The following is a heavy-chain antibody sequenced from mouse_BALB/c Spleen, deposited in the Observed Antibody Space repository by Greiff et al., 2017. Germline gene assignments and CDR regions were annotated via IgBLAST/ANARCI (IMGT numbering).Heavy chain of an antibody. J-gene: IGHJ4*01. CDR2: INPYNDGT. Sequence: EVKLVESGPELVKPGASVKMSCKASGYTFTSYVMHWVQQKPGQGLEWIGYINPYNDGTKYNEKFKGKATLTSDKSSSTAYMELSSLTSEDSAVYYCARTTVVATRAMDYWGQGTSVTVSS. D-gene: IGHD1-1*01. V-gene: IGHV1-14*01. CDR3: ARTTVVATRAMDY. CDR1: GYTFTSYV.